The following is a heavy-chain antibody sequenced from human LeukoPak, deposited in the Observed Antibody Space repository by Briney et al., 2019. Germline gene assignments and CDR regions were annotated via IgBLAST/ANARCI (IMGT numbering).Heavy chain of an antibody. D-gene: IGHD1-26*01. CDR3: VKDRLGGIVGQLDH. CDR1: GFTFSRNA. Sequence: GGSLRLSCAASGFTFSRNAMNWVRQAPGKGPESVAAISGNGLTTYYADSVKGRFNISRDNSKNTLSLQMNSLRVGDSAVYYCVKDRLGGIVGQLDHWGQGTLVTVSS. J-gene: IGHJ4*02. V-gene: IGHV3-23*01. CDR2: ISGNGLTT.